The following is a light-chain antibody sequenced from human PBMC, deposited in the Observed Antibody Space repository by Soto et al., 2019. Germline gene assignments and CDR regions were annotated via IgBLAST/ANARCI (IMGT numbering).Light chain of an antibody. J-gene: IGLJ2*01. CDR1: SSNIGAGYD. CDR3: QSYDSSVSGNVV. Sequence: QAVLTQPPSVSGAPGQGVTISCTGSSSNIGAGYDVAWYQQLPGTAPKVLMYGNTNRPSGVPDRITGSKSGTSASLAITGLQAEDEADYYCQSYDSSVSGNVVFGGGTKVTVL. CDR2: GNT. V-gene: IGLV1-40*01.